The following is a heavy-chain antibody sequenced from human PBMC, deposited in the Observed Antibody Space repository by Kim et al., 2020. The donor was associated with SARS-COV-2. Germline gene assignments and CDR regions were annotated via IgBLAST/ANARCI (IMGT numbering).Heavy chain of an antibody. J-gene: IGHJ4*02. Sequence: SKEGRFTISRDTAKNSLYLQMNSLRAEDTAVYYCASYYYDSSGYYSPLDYWGQGTLVTVSS. CDR3: ASYYYDSSGYYSPLDY. D-gene: IGHD3-22*01. V-gene: IGHV3-11*01.